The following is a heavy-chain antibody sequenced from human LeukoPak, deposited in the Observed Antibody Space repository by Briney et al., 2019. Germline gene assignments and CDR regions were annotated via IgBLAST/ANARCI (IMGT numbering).Heavy chain of an antibody. V-gene: IGHV4-39*01. CDR1: GDSINRNSKY. J-gene: IGHJ4*02. D-gene: IGHD3-10*01. Sequence: SQTLSLTCIGSGDSINRNSKYWGWLRQPPGMELEWIGSIYYSGSTYYYLSLKSRVTIYADASKNRFSLRLSSVTATDTAVYYCERHVFYYASGPLFDYWGQGILVTVSS. CDR2: IYYSGST. CDR3: ERHVFYYASGPLFDY.